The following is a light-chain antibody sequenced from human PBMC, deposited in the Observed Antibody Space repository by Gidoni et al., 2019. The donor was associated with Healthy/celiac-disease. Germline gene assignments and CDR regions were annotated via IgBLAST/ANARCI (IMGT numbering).Light chain of an antibody. V-gene: IGKV1-39*01. CDR2: AAS. Sequence: DSQMTQSPSSLSASVGDRVTITCLASQSISSYLNWYQQKPGKAPKLLIYAASSLKSGVPSRFSGSGSGTDFTLTISSLQPEDFATYYCQQSYSTLFTFGPGTKVDIK. J-gene: IGKJ3*01. CDR1: QSISSY. CDR3: QQSYSTLFT.